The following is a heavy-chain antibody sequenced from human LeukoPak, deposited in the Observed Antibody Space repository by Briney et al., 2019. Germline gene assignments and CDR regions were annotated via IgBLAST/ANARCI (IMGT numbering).Heavy chain of an antibody. V-gene: IGHV4-39*07. D-gene: IGHD6-13*01. CDR3: ASSHLYSSSWYLSGRFDF. Sequence: SETLSLTCTVSGVSISSSNSYWGWIRQPPGKGLEWIGSIYHSGSTNYNPSLKSRVTISIDTSKNHFSLQLSSVTAADTAVYYCASSHLYSSSWYLSGRFDFWGQGTLVTVSS. J-gene: IGHJ4*02. CDR1: GVSISSSNSY. CDR2: IYHSGST.